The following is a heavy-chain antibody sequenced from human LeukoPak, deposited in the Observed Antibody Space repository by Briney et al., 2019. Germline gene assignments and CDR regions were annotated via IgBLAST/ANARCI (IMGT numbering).Heavy chain of an antibody. CDR2: IRQDGSEK. J-gene: IGHJ4*02. CDR1: GFTFTSYW. CDR3: AIDSWELRGY. V-gene: IGHV3-7*01. D-gene: IGHD1-26*01. Sequence: GGSLRLSCAASGFTFTSYWMSWVRQAPGKGLEWVANIRQDGSEKYYVDSVKGRFTISRDNAKNSQYLQMNSLRAEDTAVYYCAIDSWELRGYWGQGTLVTVSS.